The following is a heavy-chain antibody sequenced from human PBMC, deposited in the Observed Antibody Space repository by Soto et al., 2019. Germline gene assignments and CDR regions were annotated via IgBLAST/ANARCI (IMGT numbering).Heavy chain of an antibody. V-gene: IGHV1-18*04. CDR2: VSGSNGNT. Sequence: ASLQVSCKASGYTFINHGISWVRQAPGQGLEWMGWVSGSNGNTKYAQKFQGRVTMTTETSTSTAHMELRNLRAEDTAVYYCAKARIQLWFDYWGQGTLVPVS. CDR3: AKARIQLWFDY. D-gene: IGHD5-18*01. CDR1: GYTFINHG. J-gene: IGHJ4*02.